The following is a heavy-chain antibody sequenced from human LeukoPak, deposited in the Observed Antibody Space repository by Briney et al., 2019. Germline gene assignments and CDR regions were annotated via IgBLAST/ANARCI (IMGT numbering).Heavy chain of an antibody. J-gene: IGHJ4*02. V-gene: IGHV3-23*01. Sequence: QSGGSLRLSCAASGFTFSSYAMSWVRQAPGKGLEWVSAISGSGGRTHYADSVKGRFTISRDNSKNTLYLQMNSLRAEDTAVYYCAKAVSVGGGDCPFDYWGQGTLVTVSS. D-gene: IGHD2-21*02. CDR1: GFTFSSYA. CDR3: AKAVSVGGGDCPFDY. CDR2: ISGSGGRT.